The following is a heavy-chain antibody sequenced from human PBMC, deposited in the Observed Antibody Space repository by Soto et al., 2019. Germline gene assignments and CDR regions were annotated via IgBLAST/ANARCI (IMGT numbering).Heavy chain of an antibody. J-gene: IGHJ6*02. CDR3: ARRTAEYYDFWSGPTPYYYYYGMDV. Sequence: GASVKVSCKASGGTFSSYAISWVRQAPGQGLEWMGGIIPIFCTANYAQKFQGRVTITADESTSTAYMELSSLRSEDTAVYYCARRTAEYYDFWSGPTPYYYYYGMDVWGQGTTVTVSS. CDR2: IIPIFCTA. D-gene: IGHD3-3*01. V-gene: IGHV1-69*13. CDR1: GGTFSSYA.